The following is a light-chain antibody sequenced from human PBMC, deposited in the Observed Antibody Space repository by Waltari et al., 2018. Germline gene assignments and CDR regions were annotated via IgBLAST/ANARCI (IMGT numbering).Light chain of an antibody. Sequence: DIIMTQSPDSLAVSLGERATINCKSSQSLFSSSQNRNYLAWYQQKPGQSPTLLIYWASTRESGVPDRFSGSGSGTDFTLTISSLQAEDVAVYYCHQYYRSPTFVGGTKVEIK. J-gene: IGKJ4*01. CDR2: WAS. V-gene: IGKV4-1*01. CDR3: HQYYRSPT. CDR1: QSLFSSSQNRNY.